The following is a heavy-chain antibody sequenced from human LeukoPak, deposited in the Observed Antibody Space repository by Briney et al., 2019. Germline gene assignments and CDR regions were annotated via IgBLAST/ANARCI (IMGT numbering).Heavy chain of an antibody. CDR1: GGSFSGYY. D-gene: IGHD1-26*01. J-gene: IGHJ4*02. V-gene: IGHV4-34*01. CDR3: ARWETGTDY. CDR2: INHTGST. Sequence: SETLSLTCAVYGGSFSGYYWSWIRQPPGKGLELIGEINHTGSTNYSPSLKSRVTISVDTSKNQFSLRLNSVTAADTAVYYCARWETGTDYWGQGTLVTVSS.